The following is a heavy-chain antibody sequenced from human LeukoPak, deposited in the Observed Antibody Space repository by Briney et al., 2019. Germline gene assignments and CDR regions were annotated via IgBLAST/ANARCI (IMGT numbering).Heavy chain of an antibody. Sequence: GSLRLSCAAPGFTVSSKYMSWVRQAPGKGLEWLSVIYNSGGTYYADSVKGRFTISRDNSKNTLYLQMNSLRVEDTAVYLCARDCSASSSDYYPLGYWGQGTLVTVSS. J-gene: IGHJ4*02. CDR3: ARDCSASSSDYYPLGY. CDR2: IYNSGGT. D-gene: IGHD3-22*01. CDR1: GFTVSSKY. V-gene: IGHV3-66*01.